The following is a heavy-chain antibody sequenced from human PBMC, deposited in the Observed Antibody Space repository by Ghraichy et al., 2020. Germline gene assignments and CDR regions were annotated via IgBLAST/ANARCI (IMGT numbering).Heavy chain of an antibody. J-gene: IGHJ6*02. D-gene: IGHD2-21*02. CDR1: GYTFTGYY. V-gene: IGHV1-2*02. Sequence: ASVKVSCKASGYTFTGYYMHWVRQAPGQGLEWMGWINPNSGGTNYAQKFQGRVTMTRDTSISTDYMELSRLRSDDTAVYYCARDYCGGDCYSDYYGMDVWGQGTTVTVSS. CDR3: ARDYCGGDCYSDYYGMDV. CDR2: INPNSGGT.